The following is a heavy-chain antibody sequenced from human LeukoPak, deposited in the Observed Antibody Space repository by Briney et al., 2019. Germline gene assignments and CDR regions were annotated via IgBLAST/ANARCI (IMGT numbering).Heavy chain of an antibody. J-gene: IGHJ6*02. V-gene: IGHV3-21*01. Sequence: AGGSLRLSCAASGFTFSSYSMNWVRQAPGKGLEWVSSISSSSSYIYYADSVKGRFTISRDNAKNSLYLQMNSLRAEDTAVYYCARASHYYDSSGYYEHYGMDVWGQGATVTVSS. CDR2: ISSSSSYI. CDR1: GFTFSSYS. D-gene: IGHD3-22*01. CDR3: ARASHYYDSSGYYEHYGMDV.